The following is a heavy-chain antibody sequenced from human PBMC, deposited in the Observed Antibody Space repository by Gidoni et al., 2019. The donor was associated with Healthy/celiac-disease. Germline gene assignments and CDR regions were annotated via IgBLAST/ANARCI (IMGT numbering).Heavy chain of an antibody. Sequence: EVQLVESGGGLVQPGRSLRLYCAASGFTFDDSAMHWVRQAPGKGLEWVSGISWNSGSIGYADSVKGRFTISRDNAKNSLYLQMNSLRAEDTALYYCAKDKDYGDYYFDYWGQGTLVTVSS. CDR3: AKDKDYGDYYFDY. CDR1: GFTFDDSA. V-gene: IGHV3-9*01. D-gene: IGHD4-17*01. J-gene: IGHJ4*02. CDR2: ISWNSGSI.